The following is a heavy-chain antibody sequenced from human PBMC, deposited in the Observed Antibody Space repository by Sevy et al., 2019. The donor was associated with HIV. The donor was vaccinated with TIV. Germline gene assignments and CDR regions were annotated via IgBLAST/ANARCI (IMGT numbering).Heavy chain of an antibody. CDR2: IRYDGSNK. CDR3: AKELGYCSSTSCSKYGNYFDY. D-gene: IGHD2-2*01. V-gene: IGHV3-30*02. CDR1: GFTFSSYG. J-gene: IGHJ4*02. Sequence: WGSLRLSCAASGFTFSSYGMHWVRQAPGKGLEWVAFIRYDGSNKYYADSVKGRFTISRDNSKNTLYLQMNSLRAEDTAVYYCAKELGYCSSTSCSKYGNYFDYWGQGTLVTVSS.